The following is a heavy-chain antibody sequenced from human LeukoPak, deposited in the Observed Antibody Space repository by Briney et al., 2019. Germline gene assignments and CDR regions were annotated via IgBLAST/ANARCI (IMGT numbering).Heavy chain of an antibody. CDR1: GFIFNNAW. CDR3: AKDLYSSSRGHY. CDR2: ISGSGGST. J-gene: IGHJ4*02. V-gene: IGHV3-23*01. Sequence: GGSLRLSCTVFGSGFIFNNAWMSWVRQAPGKGLEWVSAISGSGGSTYYADSVKGRFTISRDNSKNTLYLQMNSLRAEDTAVYYCAKDLYSSSRGHYWGQGTLVTVSS. D-gene: IGHD6-6*01.